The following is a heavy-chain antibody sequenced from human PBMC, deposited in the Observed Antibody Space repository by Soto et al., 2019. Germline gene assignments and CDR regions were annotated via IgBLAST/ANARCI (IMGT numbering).Heavy chain of an antibody. CDR2: FDPEDGET. CDR3: ATDLGIAAARTGHVFDY. CDR1: GYTLTELS. V-gene: IGHV1-24*01. D-gene: IGHD6-13*01. J-gene: IGHJ4*02. Sequence: ASVKVSCKVSGYTLTELSMHWVRQAPGKGLEWMGGFDPEDGETIYAQKFQGRVTMTEDTSTDTAYMELSSLRSEDTAVYYCATDLGIAAARTGHVFDYWGQGTLVTVSS.